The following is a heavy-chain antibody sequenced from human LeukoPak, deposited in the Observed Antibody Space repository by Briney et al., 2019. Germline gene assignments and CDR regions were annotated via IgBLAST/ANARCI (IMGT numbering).Heavy chain of an antibody. Sequence: GGSLRLSCAASGFTFSSYAMSWVRQAPGKGLEGVSAISGSGGSTYYADSVKGRFTISRDNSKNTLYLQMNSLRAEDTAVYYCAKLGVRGVITPIDYWGQGTLVTVSS. CDR1: GFTFSSYA. V-gene: IGHV3-23*01. D-gene: IGHD3-10*02. J-gene: IGHJ4*02. CDR2: ISGSGGST. CDR3: AKLGVRGVITPIDY.